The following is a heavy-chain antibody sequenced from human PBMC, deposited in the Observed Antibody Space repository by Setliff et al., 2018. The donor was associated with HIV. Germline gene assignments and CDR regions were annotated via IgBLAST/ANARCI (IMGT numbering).Heavy chain of an antibody. CDR2: ISAGGGNT. CDR1: GFTFNTYA. J-gene: IGHJ4*02. CDR3: AKTLYYDSSGYPLDY. V-gene: IGHV3-23*01. Sequence: PGGSLRLSCAASGFTFNTYAMNWVRQAPGKGLEWVSGISAGGGNTYYGDSVKGRLTISRDNSKNTLYLQMNSLRAEDTAVYYCAKTLYYDSSGYPLDYWGQGTLVTVSS. D-gene: IGHD3-22*01.